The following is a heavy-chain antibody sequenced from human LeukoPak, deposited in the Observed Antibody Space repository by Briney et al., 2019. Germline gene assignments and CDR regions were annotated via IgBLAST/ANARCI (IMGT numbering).Heavy chain of an antibody. CDR1: GYSISSGYY. CDR3: ARDGIAAAGEYFQH. CDR2: IYHSGST. Sequence: PSETLSLTCTVSGYSISSGYYWGWIRQPPGKGLEWIGSIYHSGSTYYNPSPKSRVTISVDTSKNQFSLKLSSVTAADTAVYYCARDGIAAAGEYFQHWGQGTLVTVSS. D-gene: IGHD6-13*01. V-gene: IGHV4-38-2*02. J-gene: IGHJ1*01.